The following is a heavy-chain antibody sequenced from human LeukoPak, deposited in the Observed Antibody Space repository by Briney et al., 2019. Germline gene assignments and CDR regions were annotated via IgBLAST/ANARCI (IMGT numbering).Heavy chain of an antibody. J-gene: IGHJ3*01. CDR3: ARDIVSAMAVYDAFDV. CDR1: GYTFITYG. Sequence: ASVKVSCTASGYTFITYGISWVRQAPGQGLEWMGWISAYNGNTNYAQKFQGRVTMTTDTSTTTANMELRSLTSDDTAVYYCARDIVSAMAVYDAFDVWGQGTMVTVSS. D-gene: IGHD5/OR15-5a*01. CDR2: ISAYNGNT. V-gene: IGHV1-18*01.